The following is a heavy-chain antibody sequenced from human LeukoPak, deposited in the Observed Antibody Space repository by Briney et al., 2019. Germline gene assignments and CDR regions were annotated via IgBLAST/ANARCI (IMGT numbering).Heavy chain of an antibody. D-gene: IGHD3-10*01. CDR2: IYYTGST. V-gene: IGHV4-59*01. CDR3: ARGGYYGSGNDFRFDP. Sequence: PSETLSLTCSVSGGSIISYYWSWIRQPPGKGLEWIGYIYYTGSTNSNPSLKSRVTISVDTSRNQFSLKLRSVNAADTAVYYCARGGYYGSGNDFRFDPWGQGTLVTVSS. J-gene: IGHJ5*02. CDR1: GGSIISYY.